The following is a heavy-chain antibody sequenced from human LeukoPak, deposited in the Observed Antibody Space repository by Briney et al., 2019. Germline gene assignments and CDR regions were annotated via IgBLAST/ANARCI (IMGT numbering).Heavy chain of an antibody. V-gene: IGHV4-39*01. CDR2: IYYSGST. CDR3: ARHKGRRWELIPPYYLDY. D-gene: IGHD1-26*01. CDR1: GGSISSSSYY. J-gene: IGHJ4*02. Sequence: SETLSLTCTVSGGSISSSSYYWGWIRQPPGKGLEWIGSIYYSGSTYYNPSLKSRVTISVDTSKNQFSLKLSSVTAADTAVYYCARHKGRRWELIPPYYLDYWGQGTLVTVSS.